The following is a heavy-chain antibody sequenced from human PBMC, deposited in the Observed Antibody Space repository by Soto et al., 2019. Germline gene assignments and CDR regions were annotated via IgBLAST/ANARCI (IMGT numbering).Heavy chain of an antibody. J-gene: IGHJ4*02. Sequence: PSETLSLTCTVSGGSISSGGYYWSWIRQHPGKGLEWIGYIYYSGSTYYNPSLKSRVTISVDTSKNQFSLKLSSVTAADTAVYYCARDRVVVGANRGYYFDYWGQGTLVTVSS. D-gene: IGHD1-26*01. CDR1: GGSISSGGYY. CDR2: IYYSGST. CDR3: ARDRVVVGANRGYYFDY. V-gene: IGHV4-31*03.